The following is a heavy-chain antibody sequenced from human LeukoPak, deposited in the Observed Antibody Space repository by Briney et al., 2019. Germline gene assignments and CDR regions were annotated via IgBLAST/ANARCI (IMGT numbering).Heavy chain of an antibody. Sequence: GGSLRLSCAASGFTFSSYSMNWVRQAPGKGLEWVSSISSSSSYIYYADSVKGRFTISRDNAKNSLYLQMNSLRAEDTAVYYCVKKWFGELYYYFDYWGQGTLVTVSS. J-gene: IGHJ4*02. CDR1: GFTFSSYS. CDR2: ISSSSSYI. V-gene: IGHV3-21*01. D-gene: IGHD3-10*01. CDR3: VKKWFGELYYYFDY.